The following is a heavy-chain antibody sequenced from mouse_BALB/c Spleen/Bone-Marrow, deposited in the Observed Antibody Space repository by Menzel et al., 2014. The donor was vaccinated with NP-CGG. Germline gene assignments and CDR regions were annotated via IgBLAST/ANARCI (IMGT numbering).Heavy chain of an antibody. Sequence: EVQLQQSGPELVKPGASVKMSCKASGYTFTSYVMHWVKPKPGLGLEWIGYINPYNDDTEYNEKFKGKATLTSDKSSSTAYMELSSLTSEDSAVFYCARSPYGYDWYFDVWGAGATVTVSS. CDR1: GYTFTSYV. CDR3: ARSPYGYDWYFDV. CDR2: INPYNDDT. D-gene: IGHD2-2*01. V-gene: IGHV1-14*01. J-gene: IGHJ1*01.